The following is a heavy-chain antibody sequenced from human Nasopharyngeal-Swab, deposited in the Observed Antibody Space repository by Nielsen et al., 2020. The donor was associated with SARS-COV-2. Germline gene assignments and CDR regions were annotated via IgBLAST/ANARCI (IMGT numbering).Heavy chain of an antibody. Sequence: GESLKISCAVSGFTFNNYGMRWVRQAPGKGLEWVALISYEGSLKYYADSVKGRFTISRDDSTNTAFLQMDSLKTEDTALYYCTTDYYFDYWGQGTLVTVSS. CDR1: GFTFNNYG. CDR2: ISYEGSLK. J-gene: IGHJ4*02. V-gene: IGHV3-30*03. CDR3: TTDYYFDY.